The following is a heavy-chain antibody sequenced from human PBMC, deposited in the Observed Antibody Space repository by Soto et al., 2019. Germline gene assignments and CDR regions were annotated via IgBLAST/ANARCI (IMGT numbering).Heavy chain of an antibody. CDR1: VYTITSYY. CDR2: INPSGGST. J-gene: IGHJ3*02. CDR3: ARVVDIVAAEI. Sequence: VDSVNVSCKASVYTITSYYMHWVRQAHGQGLEWMGIINPSGGSTSYAQKFQGRVTMTRDTSTSTVYMELSSLRSEDTAVYYCARVVDIVAAEIWGQGTMVTV. D-gene: IGHD5-12*01. V-gene: IGHV1-46*03.